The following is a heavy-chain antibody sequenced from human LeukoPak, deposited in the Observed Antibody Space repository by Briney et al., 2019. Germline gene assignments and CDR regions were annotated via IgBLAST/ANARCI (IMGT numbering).Heavy chain of an antibody. CDR2: IYYSGST. D-gene: IGHD5-24*01. Sequence: SETLSLTCTVSGGSISSYCWSWIRQPPGEGLEWIGYIYYSGSTNYNPSLKRRVTISADTSKNQFSLRLRSVTAADTAVYYCARAPQRRLQNYFDYWGQGTLVTVSS. J-gene: IGHJ4*02. V-gene: IGHV4-59*01. CDR1: GGSISSYC. CDR3: ARAPQRRLQNYFDY.